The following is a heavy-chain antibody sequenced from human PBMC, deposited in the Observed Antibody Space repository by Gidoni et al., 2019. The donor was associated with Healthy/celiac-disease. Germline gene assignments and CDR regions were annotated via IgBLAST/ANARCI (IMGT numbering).Heavy chain of an antibody. Sequence: QVQLVESGGGVVQPGRSLRLSCAASGFTFSSYAMHWVRQAPGKGLEWVAVISYDGSNKYYADSVKGRFTISRDNSKNTLYLQMNSLRAEDTAVYYCARSSPTTGWGLGYWGQGTLVTVSS. CDR3: ARSSPTTGWGLGY. CDR1: GFTFSSYA. CDR2: ISYDGSNK. V-gene: IGHV3-30-3*01. D-gene: IGHD4-17*01. J-gene: IGHJ4*02.